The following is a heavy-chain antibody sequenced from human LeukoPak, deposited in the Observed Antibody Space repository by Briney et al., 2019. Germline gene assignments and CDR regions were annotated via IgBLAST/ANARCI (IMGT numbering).Heavy chain of an antibody. J-gene: IGHJ4*02. CDR3: AKDEATSGGGLAS. CDR1: GFTASGTH. D-gene: IGHD3-16*01. Sequence: GGSLRPSCAASGFTASGTHMSWVRQAPGTGLEWVSAMYTGGTTYYADSVKGRFTISRDNSRNTLFLHMSSLRADDTAVYYCAKDEATSGGGLASWGQGTLVTVSS. CDR2: MYTGGTT. V-gene: IGHV3-53*01.